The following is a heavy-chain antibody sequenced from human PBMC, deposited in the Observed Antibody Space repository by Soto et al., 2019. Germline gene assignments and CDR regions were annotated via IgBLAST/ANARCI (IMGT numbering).Heavy chain of an antibody. CDR1: GFSFSNYA. Sequence: ESGGALVQPGGSLRLSCAASGFSFSNYALSWVRQAPGKGLEWVSTFSAGGRTYYADSVKGRFTIARDSSQNTVHLQIRNLRPEDTAVYYCAKESMPEHYGDTLFDYWGQGTRVTVSS. J-gene: IGHJ4*02. CDR2: FSAGGRT. V-gene: IGHV3-23*01. D-gene: IGHD4-17*01. CDR3: AKESMPEHYGDTLFDY.